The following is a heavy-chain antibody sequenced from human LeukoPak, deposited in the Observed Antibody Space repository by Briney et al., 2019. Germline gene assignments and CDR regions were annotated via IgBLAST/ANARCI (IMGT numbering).Heavy chain of an antibody. D-gene: IGHD2-2*01. CDR3: ARPIGYCSSTSCRLYFDY. CDR2: ISAYNGNT. Sequence: ASVKVSCKASGYTFTSYGISWVRQAPGQGLEWMGWISAYNGNTNYAQKLQGRVTMTTDTSTSTAYMELRSLRSDDTAVYYCARPIGYCSSTSCRLYFDYWGQGILVTVSS. V-gene: IGHV1-18*04. J-gene: IGHJ4*02. CDR1: GYTFTSYG.